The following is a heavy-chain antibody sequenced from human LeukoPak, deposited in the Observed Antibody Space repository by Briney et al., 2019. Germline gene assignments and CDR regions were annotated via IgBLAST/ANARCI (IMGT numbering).Heavy chain of an antibody. V-gene: IGHV1-18*01. Sequence: ASVEVSCKASGYTFTSSGISWVRLAPGQGLEWMGWISTQSGDTKYAQRLQGRVTMTTDTSTSTAYMELRSLRSDDTAVYYCARDWDSIGVAASVWFDTWGQGTLVTVSS. D-gene: IGHD6-19*01. CDR1: GYTFTSSG. CDR2: ISTQSGDT. J-gene: IGHJ5*02. CDR3: ARDWDSIGVAASVWFDT.